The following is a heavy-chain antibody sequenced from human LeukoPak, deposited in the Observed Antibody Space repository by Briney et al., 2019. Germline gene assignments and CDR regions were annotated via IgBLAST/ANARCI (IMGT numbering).Heavy chain of an antibody. V-gene: IGHV3-23*01. Sequence: GGSLRLSCAASGFTFSSYAMSWVRQAPGKGLEWVSAISGSGGSTYYADSVKGRFTLSRDNSKNTLYLQMNSLRAEDTAVYYCAKGIAVAGTAYYFDYWGQGTLVTVSS. CDR1: GFTFSSYA. CDR3: AKGIAVAGTAYYFDY. J-gene: IGHJ4*02. D-gene: IGHD6-19*01. CDR2: ISGSGGST.